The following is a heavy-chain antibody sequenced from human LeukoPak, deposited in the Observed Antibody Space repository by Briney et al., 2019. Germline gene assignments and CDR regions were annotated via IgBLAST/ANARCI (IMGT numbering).Heavy chain of an antibody. CDR1: GFTFSSYA. CDR3: AKDGVVVAATNYYYGMDV. CDR2: ISGSGGST. J-gene: IGHJ6*02. D-gene: IGHD2-15*01. V-gene: IGHV3-23*01. Sequence: GGSLRLSCAASGFTFSSYAMSWVRQAAGKGLEWVSAISGSGGSTYYADSVKGRFTISRDNSKNTLYLQMNSLRAEDTAVYYCAKDGVVVAATNYYYGMDVWGQGTTVTVSS.